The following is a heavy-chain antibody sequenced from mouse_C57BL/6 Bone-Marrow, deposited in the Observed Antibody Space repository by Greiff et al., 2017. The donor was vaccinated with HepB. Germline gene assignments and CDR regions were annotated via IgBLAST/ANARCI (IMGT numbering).Heavy chain of an antibody. CDR3: AGSYYSNSFDY. J-gene: IGHJ2*01. D-gene: IGHD2-5*01. Sequence: VKLQESGPELVKPGASVKISCKASGYAFSSSWMNWVKQRPGKGLEWIGRIYPGDGDTNYNGKFKGKATLTADKSSSTAYMQLSSLTSEDSAVYFCAGSYYSNSFDYWGQGTTLTVSS. CDR1: GYAFSSSW. V-gene: IGHV1-82*01. CDR2: IYPGDGDT.